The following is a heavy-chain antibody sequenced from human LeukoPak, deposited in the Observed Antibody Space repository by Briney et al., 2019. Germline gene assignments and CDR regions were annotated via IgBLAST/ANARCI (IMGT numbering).Heavy chain of an antibody. CDR3: AKDKSDSSGWFLDY. J-gene: IGHJ4*02. CDR2: ISYVGSNK. Sequence: GGSLRLSCAASGFTFSSYGMHWVRQAPGKGLEWVAVISYVGSNKYYADSVKGRFTISRDNSKNTLYLQMNSLRAEDTAVYYCAKDKSDSSGWFLDYWGQGTLVTVSS. V-gene: IGHV3-30*18. CDR1: GFTFSSYG. D-gene: IGHD6-19*01.